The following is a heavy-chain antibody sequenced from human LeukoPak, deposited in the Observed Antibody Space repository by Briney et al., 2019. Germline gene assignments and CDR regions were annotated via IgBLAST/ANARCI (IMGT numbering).Heavy chain of an antibody. CDR1: GFTFSNSW. Sequence: GGSLRLSCAASGFTFSNSWMLWVRQAPGRGLEWVGRIKRDIDGGTTDCAAPVKGRFTITRDDSENTLYLQMNSLKTEDTAVYYCATDLPRSTSCSHDYWGQGTQVTVSS. D-gene: IGHD2/OR15-2a*01. CDR2: IKRDIDGGTT. CDR3: ATDLPRSTSCSHDY. J-gene: IGHJ4*02. V-gene: IGHV3-15*01.